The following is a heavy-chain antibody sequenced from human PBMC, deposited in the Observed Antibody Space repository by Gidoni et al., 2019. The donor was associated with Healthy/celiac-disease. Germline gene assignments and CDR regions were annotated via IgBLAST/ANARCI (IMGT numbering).Heavy chain of an antibody. V-gene: IGHV1-69*01. D-gene: IGHD3-3*01. J-gene: IGHJ6*02. CDR2: IIPIFGTA. CDR3: ARGNFWSGYFPPYGMDV. Sequence: GLEWMGGIIPIFGTANYAQKFQGRVTITADESTSTAYMELSRLRSEDTAVYYCARGNFWSGYFPPYGMDVWGQGTTVTVSS.